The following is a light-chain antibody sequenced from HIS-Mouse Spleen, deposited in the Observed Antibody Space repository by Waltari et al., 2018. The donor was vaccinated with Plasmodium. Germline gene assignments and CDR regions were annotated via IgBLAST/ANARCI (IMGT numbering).Light chain of an antibody. CDR2: GAS. CDR1: QRVSSN. J-gene: IGKJ3*01. V-gene: IGKV3-15*01. Sequence: EIVMTQSPATLSVSPGERATLSCRASQRVSSNLAWYQQKPGQAPRLLIDGASTRATGIPARFSGSVSGTEFTLTISSLQSEDFAVYYCQQYNNWSFTFGPGTKVDIK. CDR3: QQYNNWSFT.